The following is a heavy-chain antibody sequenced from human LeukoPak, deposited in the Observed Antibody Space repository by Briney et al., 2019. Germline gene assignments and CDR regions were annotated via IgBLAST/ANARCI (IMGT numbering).Heavy chain of an antibody. CDR3: ARDFMDRCSITSCHRRINWFDP. D-gene: IGHD2-2*01. Sequence: SVKVSCKASGGTFSSYAISWVRQAPGQGLEWMGRIIPILGIANYAQKFQGRVTITADKSTSTAYMELSSLRSEDTAVYYCARDFMDRCSITSCHRRINWFDPWGQGTLVTVSS. J-gene: IGHJ5*02. CDR2: IIPILGIA. CDR1: GGTFSSYA. V-gene: IGHV1-69*04.